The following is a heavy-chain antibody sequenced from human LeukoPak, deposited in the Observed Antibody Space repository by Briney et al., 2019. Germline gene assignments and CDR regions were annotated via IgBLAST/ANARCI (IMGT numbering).Heavy chain of an antibody. Sequence: AGGSLRLSCAASGFSFSSYSMNWVRQAPGKGLEWVAVIAYDGSISYYIDSVKGRFTISRDNSKNTLYLQMNSLKPEDTALYYCQSNDDSFDYWGQGALVTVSS. D-gene: IGHD1-1*01. J-gene: IGHJ4*02. V-gene: IGHV3-30*03. CDR3: QSNDDSFDY. CDR1: GFSFSSYS. CDR2: IAYDGSIS.